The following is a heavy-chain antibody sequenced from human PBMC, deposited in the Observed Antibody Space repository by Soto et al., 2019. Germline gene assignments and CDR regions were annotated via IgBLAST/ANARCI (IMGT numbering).Heavy chain of an antibody. CDR1: GCSITNYY. CDR3: ARDDYKDGGNNWFDH. D-gene: IGHD3-16*01. V-gene: IGHV4-4*07. Sequence: PXETLSLTCTVSGCSITNYYWSWIRQPAGKGLEWIGRIYTKERTNYNLSFRNRVTMSVDTSKNQFSLKLDAVTAADTAVYYCARDDYKDGGNNWFDHWGQGTLVTVSS. J-gene: IGHJ5*02. CDR2: IYTKERT.